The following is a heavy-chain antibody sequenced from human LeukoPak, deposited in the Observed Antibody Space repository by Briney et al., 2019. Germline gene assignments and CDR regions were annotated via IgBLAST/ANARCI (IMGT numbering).Heavy chain of an antibody. Sequence: ASVKVSCKASGYTFTGYYMHWVRQAPGQGLEWMGWINPNSGGTNYAQKFQGRVTMTRDTSISTAYMELSRLRSDDTAVYYCARIGIVGATTGWFDPWGQGTLVTVSS. CDR3: ARIGIVGATTGWFDP. D-gene: IGHD1-26*01. CDR2: INPNSGGT. CDR1: GYTFTGYY. V-gene: IGHV1-2*02. J-gene: IGHJ5*02.